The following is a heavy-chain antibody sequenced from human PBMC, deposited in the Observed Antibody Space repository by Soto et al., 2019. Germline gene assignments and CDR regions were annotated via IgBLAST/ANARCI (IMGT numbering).Heavy chain of an antibody. D-gene: IGHD3-3*01. CDR3: ARLPRTDYHFWSGFL. J-gene: IGHJ4*02. CDR2: IYYSGST. Sequence: SETLSLTCTVSGDSISSSNYYWGWIRQPPGKGLEWIGSIYYSGSTYYNPSLKSRVTISLDTSKNQFSLKLSSVTAADTAVFYCARLPRTDYHFWSGFLWGLGPLVTVSS. CDR1: GDSISSSNYY. V-gene: IGHV4-39*01.